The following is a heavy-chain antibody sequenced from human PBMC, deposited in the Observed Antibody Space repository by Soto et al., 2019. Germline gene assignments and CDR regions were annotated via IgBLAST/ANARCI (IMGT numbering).Heavy chain of an antibody. CDR3: ASLATSGWYTFDY. Sequence: PGGSLRLSCAASGFTVSSNYMGWVRQAPGKGLEWVSVIYSGGSTYYADSVKGRFTISRDNSKNMLYLQMNSLRAEDTAVYYCASLATSGWYTFDYWGQGTLVTVYS. V-gene: IGHV3-53*01. CDR2: IYSGGST. J-gene: IGHJ4*02. D-gene: IGHD6-19*01. CDR1: GFTVSSNY.